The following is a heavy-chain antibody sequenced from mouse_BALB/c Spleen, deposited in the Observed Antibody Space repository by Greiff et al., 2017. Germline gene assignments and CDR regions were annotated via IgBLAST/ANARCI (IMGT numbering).Heavy chain of an antibody. J-gene: IGHJ3*01. CDR2: ILPGSGST. CDR3: AMGGYGNYGWFAY. D-gene: IGHD2-1*01. CDR1: GYTFSSYW. Sequence: VQLQQSGAELMKPGASVKISCKATGYTFSSYWIEWVKQRPGHGLEWIGEILPGSGSTNYNEKFKGKATFTADTSSNTAYMQLSSLTSEDSAVYYCAMGGYGNYGWFAYWGQGTLVTVSA. V-gene: IGHV1-9*01.